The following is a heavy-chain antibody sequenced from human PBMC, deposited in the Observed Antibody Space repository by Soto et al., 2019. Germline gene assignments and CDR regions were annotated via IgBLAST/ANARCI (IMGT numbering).Heavy chain of an antibody. CDR3: AKDLKGVYYYYYMDV. J-gene: IGHJ6*03. D-gene: IGHD3-16*01. CDR1: GFPLSSYA. V-gene: IGHV3-23*01. CDR2: ISGSGGST. Sequence: WGSLRLSCAAPGFPLSSYAMSWVRQAPGKGLEWVSAISGSGGSTYYADSVKGRFTISRDNSKNTLYLQMNSLRAEDTAVYYCAKDLKGVYYYYYMDVWGKGTTVTVSS.